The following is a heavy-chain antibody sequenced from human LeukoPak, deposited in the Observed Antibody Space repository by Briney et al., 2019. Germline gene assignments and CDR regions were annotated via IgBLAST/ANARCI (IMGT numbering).Heavy chain of an antibody. V-gene: IGHV3-7*01. CDR3: ARDYGDYDYYFDY. D-gene: IGHD4-17*01. CDR2: IRPDGSEK. Sequence: GGSLRLSCAASGFTFSSYWMSWVRQAPGKGLEWVANIRPDGSEKYYVDSVKGRFTISRDNAKNPLYLQMNSLRVDDTAVYYCARDYGDYDYYFDYWGQGTLVTVSS. J-gene: IGHJ4*02. CDR1: GFTFSSYW.